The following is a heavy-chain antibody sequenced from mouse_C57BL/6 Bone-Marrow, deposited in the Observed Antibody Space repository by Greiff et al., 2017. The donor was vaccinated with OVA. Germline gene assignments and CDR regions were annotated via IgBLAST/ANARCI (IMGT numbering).Heavy chain of an antibody. CDR1: GFNIKDDY. V-gene: IGHV14-4*01. CDR3: TTYYDRGGFDY. J-gene: IGHJ2*01. D-gene: IGHD1-1*01. CDR2: IDPENGDT. Sequence: DVKLVESGAELVRPGASVKLSCTASGFNIKDDYMHWVKQRPEQGLEWIGWIDPENGDTEYASKFQGKATITADTSSNTAYLQLSSLTSEDTAVYYCTTYYDRGGFDYWGQGTTLTVSS.